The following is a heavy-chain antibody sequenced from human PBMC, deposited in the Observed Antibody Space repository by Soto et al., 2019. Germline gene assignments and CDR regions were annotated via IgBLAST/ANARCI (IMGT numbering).Heavy chain of an antibody. V-gene: IGHV3-23*01. CDR1: GFTFSSYA. J-gene: IGHJ6*03. Sequence: GGSLRLSCAASGFTFSSYAMTWVRQAPGKGLEWVSGISGSGGSTNYADSVRGRFTISRDNSKNTLYLRMNSLGVEDTAVYYCAKATTSSYTFFYYYYMDVWGKGTTVTVSS. D-gene: IGHD6-6*01. CDR3: AKATTSSYTFFYYYYMDV. CDR2: ISGSGGST.